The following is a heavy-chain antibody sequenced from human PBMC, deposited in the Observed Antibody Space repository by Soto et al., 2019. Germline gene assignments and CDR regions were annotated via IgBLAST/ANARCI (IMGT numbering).Heavy chain of an antibody. D-gene: IGHD3-9*01. Sequence: EVQLVESGGGLVQPGGSLKLSCAASGFTFSGSAMHWVRQASGKGLEWVGRIRSKANSYATAYAASVKGRFTISRDDSKNTAYLQMNSLKTEDTAVYYCTRQLSARYCDWLHDPFHIWGQGTMVTVSS. J-gene: IGHJ3*02. CDR2: IRSKANSYAT. CDR1: GFTFSGSA. V-gene: IGHV3-73*01. CDR3: TRQLSARYCDWLHDPFHI.